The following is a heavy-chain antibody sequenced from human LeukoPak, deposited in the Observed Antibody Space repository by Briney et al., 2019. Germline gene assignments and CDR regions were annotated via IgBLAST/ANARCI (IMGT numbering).Heavy chain of an antibody. CDR3: AKGTTFGGVIVTNYFDY. V-gene: IGHV3-23*01. Sequence: PGGSLRLSCAASGFTFSNYNMNWVRQAPGKGLEWVSAISGRGGRTYYADSVKGRFTISRDNSKNTLYMQMNSLRAEDTAVYYCAKGTTFGGVIVTNYFDYWGQGTLVTVSS. D-gene: IGHD3-16*02. CDR2: ISGRGGRT. CDR1: GFTFSNYN. J-gene: IGHJ4*02.